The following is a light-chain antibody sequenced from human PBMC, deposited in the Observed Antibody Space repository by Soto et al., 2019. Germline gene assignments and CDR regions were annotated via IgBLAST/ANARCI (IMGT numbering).Light chain of an antibody. J-gene: IGKJ5*01. CDR1: QSVGSY. CDR3: QQRSNWPPIT. V-gene: IGKV3-11*01. CDR2: DAS. Sequence: EIVLTQSPGTLSLSPGERATLSCRASQSVGSYLAWYQQKPGQAPRLLIYDASNRATGIPARFSGSGSGTDFTLTISSLEPEDFAVYYCQQRSNWPPITFGQGTRREIK.